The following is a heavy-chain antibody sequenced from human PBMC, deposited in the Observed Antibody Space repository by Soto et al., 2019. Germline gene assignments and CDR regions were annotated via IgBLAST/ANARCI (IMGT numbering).Heavy chain of an antibody. CDR3: GRDEVRNGVGV. CDR2: IKGDGSEK. CDR1: GFTFSDFW. J-gene: IGHJ6*02. Sequence: GGSLRLSCEASGFTFSDFWMSWVRQAPGKGLEWVANIKGDGSEKRYVDSVRGRFTISRDNAKNSVYLQMNSLRADDTALYYCGRDEVRNGVGVWGQGIKVTVSS. V-gene: IGHV3-7*01.